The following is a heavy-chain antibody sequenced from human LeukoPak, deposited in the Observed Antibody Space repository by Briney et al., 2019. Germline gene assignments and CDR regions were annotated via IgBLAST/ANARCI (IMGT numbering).Heavy chain of an antibody. CDR1: GFTFSSYS. D-gene: IGHD3-22*01. Sequence: GGSLRLSCAASGFTFSSYSMNWVRQAPGKGLEWVSSISSSSSYIYYADSVKGRFTISRDNAKNPLYLQMNSLRDEDTAVYYCAREDYDSSGYYPLDYWGQGTLVTVSS. V-gene: IGHV3-21*01. CDR3: AREDYDSSGYYPLDY. J-gene: IGHJ4*02. CDR2: ISSSSSYI.